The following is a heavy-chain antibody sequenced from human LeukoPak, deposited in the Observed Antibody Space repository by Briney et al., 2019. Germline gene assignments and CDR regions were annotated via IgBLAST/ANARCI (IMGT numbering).Heavy chain of an antibody. J-gene: IGHJ4*02. CDR1: GFTFSSYS. CDR2: ISSSSSCI. CDR3: ARVRKTIFGVVMDY. D-gene: IGHD3-3*01. V-gene: IGHV3-21*01. Sequence: GGSLRLSCAASGFTFSSYSMNWVRQAPGKGLEWVSSISSSSSCIYYADSVKGRFTISRDNAKNSLYLQMNSLRAEDTAVYYCARVRKTIFGVVMDYWGQGTLVTVSS.